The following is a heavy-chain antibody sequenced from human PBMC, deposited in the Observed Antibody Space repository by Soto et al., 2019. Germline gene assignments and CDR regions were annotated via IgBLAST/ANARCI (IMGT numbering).Heavy chain of an antibody. V-gene: IGHV1-3*01. Sequence: QVQLVQSGAEVKKPGASVKVSCKASGYTFTSYAMHWVRQAPGQRLEWMGWINAGNGNTKYSQKFQGRVTITRDTSASTAYMELSSLRSEDTAVYYCARVPHWLGNKWGMGDYYYYGMDVWGQGTTVTVSS. CDR1: GYTFTSYA. CDR2: INAGNGNT. D-gene: IGHD2-8*02. J-gene: IGHJ6*02. CDR3: ARVPHWLGNKWGMGDYYYYGMDV.